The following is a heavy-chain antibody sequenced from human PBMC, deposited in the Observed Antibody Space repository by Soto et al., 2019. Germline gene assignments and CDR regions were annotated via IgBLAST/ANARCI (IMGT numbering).Heavy chain of an antibody. CDR1: GGSFSGYY. CDR2: INHSGST. D-gene: IGHD6-13*01. Sequence: SETLSLTCAVYGGSFSGYYWSWIRQPPGKGLEWIGEINHSGSTNYNPSLKSRVTISVDTSKNQFSLKLSSVTAADTAVYYCARDRPYSSSWYGWFDPWGQGTLVTVSS. V-gene: IGHV4-34*01. CDR3: ARDRPYSSSWYGWFDP. J-gene: IGHJ5*02.